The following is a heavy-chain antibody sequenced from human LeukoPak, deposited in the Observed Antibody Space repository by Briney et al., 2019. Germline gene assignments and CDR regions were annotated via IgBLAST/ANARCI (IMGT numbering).Heavy chain of an antibody. V-gene: IGHV1-69*13. J-gene: IGHJ6*02. D-gene: IGHD3-22*01. CDR3: ARQVLIVGGRYGMDV. Sequence: SVKVSCKASGGTFSSYAISWVRQAPGQGLEWMGGIIPIFGTANYAQKFQGRVTITADESTSTAYMELRSLRSDDTAVYYCARQVLIVGGRYGMDVWGQGTTVTVSS. CDR2: IIPIFGTA. CDR1: GGTFSSYA.